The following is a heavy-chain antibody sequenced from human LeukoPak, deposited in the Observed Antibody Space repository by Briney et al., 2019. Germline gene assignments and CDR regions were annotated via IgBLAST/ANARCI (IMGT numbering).Heavy chain of an antibody. CDR3: AREVNGWFDP. CDR2: MSYDGSNK. V-gene: IGHV3-30*01. J-gene: IGHJ5*02. CDR1: GFTFSCCA. Sequence: GMSLRLSCAASGFTFSCCAMHWVRQVPGKGPEWVAGMSYDGSNKFYADSVKGRFTISRDNSKNTLTLQMNSLRAEDTAVYYCAREVNGWFDPWGQGTLVTVSS.